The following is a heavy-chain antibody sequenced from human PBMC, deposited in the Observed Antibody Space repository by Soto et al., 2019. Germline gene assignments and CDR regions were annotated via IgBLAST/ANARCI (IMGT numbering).Heavy chain of an antibody. J-gene: IGHJ4*02. CDR1: GYTFTSYG. Sequence: GASVKVSCKASGYTFTSYGISWVRQAPGQGLEWMGWISAYNGNTNYAQKLQGRVTMTTDTSTSTAYMELRSLRSDDTAVYYCARKTYYYDSSGYDYWGQGTLVTVSS. V-gene: IGHV1-18*01. CDR2: ISAYNGNT. D-gene: IGHD3-22*01. CDR3: ARKTYYYDSSGYDY.